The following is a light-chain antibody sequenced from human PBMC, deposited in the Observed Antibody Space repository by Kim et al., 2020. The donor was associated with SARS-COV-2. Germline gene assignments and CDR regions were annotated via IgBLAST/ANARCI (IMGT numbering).Light chain of an antibody. V-gene: IGKV4-1*01. J-gene: IGKJ2*01. CDR3: QQYYSIPYT. Sequence: RATINCKSSQSILYSPNNKNYLAWYQQKPGQPPKLLIYWASTRESGVPDRFSGSGSGTDFTLTISSLQAEDVAVYYCQQYYSIPYTFGQGTKLEI. CDR2: WAS. CDR1: QSILYSPNNKNY.